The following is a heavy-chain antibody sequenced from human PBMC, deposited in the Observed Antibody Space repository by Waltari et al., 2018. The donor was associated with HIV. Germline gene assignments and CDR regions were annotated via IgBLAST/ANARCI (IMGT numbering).Heavy chain of an antibody. CDR2: INPNNAGT. CDR1: GYSFIAYY. J-gene: IGHJ6*02. V-gene: IGHV1-2*06. CDR3: ARVALPAAIHYGMDA. Sequence: QVQLVQSGAEMKKPGASVKVSCKASGYSFIAYYIHWVRQAPGQGLEWMGRINPNNAGTNYPQKFQGRVTMTRDTSINTVYMELIRLRPDDTAVYYCARVALPAAIHYGMDAWGQGPRSPSR. D-gene: IGHD2-2*01.